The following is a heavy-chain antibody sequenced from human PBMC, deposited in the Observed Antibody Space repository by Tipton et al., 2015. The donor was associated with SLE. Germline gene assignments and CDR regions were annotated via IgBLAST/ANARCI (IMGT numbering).Heavy chain of an antibody. CDR1: GGSISSYY. V-gene: IGHV4-59*01. CDR2: IYYSGST. CDR3: AREVRNAFDI. J-gene: IGHJ3*02. Sequence: TLSLTCTVSGGSISSYYWSWIRQPPGKGLEWIGYIYYSGSTNYNASLKGRVTISVDTSKNHFSLKLSSVTASDTAVYYCAREVRNAFDIWGQGTMVTVSS.